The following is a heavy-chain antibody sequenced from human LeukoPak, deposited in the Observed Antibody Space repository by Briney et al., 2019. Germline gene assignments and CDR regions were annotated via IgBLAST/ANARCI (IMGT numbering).Heavy chain of an antibody. V-gene: IGHV3-23*01. CDR1: GFTFSSYA. CDR2: ISGSGGST. D-gene: IGHD3-10*01. CDR3: AKGSGLYGSGDYFDY. Sequence: PGGPLSLSRAASGFTFSSYAMSWVREAPGKGLEWVSAISGSGGSTYYADSVKGRYTISRDNSENTLYLQMNRLRAEDRAVYYCAKGSGLYGSGDYFDYWGQGTLVTVSS. J-gene: IGHJ4*02.